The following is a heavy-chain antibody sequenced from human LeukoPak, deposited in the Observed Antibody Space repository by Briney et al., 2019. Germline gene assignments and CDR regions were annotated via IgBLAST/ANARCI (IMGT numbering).Heavy chain of an antibody. CDR2: IYYSGST. J-gene: IGHJ6*02. V-gene: IGHV4-31*03. CDR1: GGSISSGGYY. D-gene: IGHD2-15*01. Sequence: PAQTLSLTCTVSGGSISSGGYYWSWIRQHPGKGLEWIGYIYYSGSTYYTPSLKSRVSISVDTSKNQFSLKLSSVTAADMAVYYCARTYCSGGGCYSGSPYYYYYYGMDVWGQGTTVTVSS. CDR3: ARTYCSGGGCYSGSPYYYYYYGMDV.